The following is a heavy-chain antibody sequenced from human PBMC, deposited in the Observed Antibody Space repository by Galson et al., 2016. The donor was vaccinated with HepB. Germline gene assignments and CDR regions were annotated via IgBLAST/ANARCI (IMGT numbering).Heavy chain of an antibody. V-gene: IGHV4-61*01. CDR1: GGSVSSGSYY. CDR2: IYYSGST. Sequence: SETLSLTCTVSGGSVSSGSYYWSWIRQPPGKGLEWIGYIYYSGSTNYNPSLKRRVAISLDPSKIQFSLNLSSVTAADTAGYYCARGASIAAAGIVAYYYYGMDVWGQGTTVTVSS. J-gene: IGHJ6*02. CDR3: ARGASIAAAGIVAYYYYGMDV. D-gene: IGHD6-13*01.